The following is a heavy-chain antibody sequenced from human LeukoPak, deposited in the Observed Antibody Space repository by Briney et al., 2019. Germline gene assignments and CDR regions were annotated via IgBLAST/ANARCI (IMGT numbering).Heavy chain of an antibody. J-gene: IGHJ3*02. CDR3: ARGNSGASDI. CDR1: GFTFSSYW. D-gene: IGHD4-23*01. CDR2: INIDGSFR. V-gene: IGHV3-74*01. Sequence: GGSLRLSCEASGFTFSSYWTFWVRQAPGKGLVWVSLINIDGSFRTYADSVKGRFSISRDNAKNTLYLQMNSLRAEDTAVYYCARGNSGASDIWGPGTMVTVSS.